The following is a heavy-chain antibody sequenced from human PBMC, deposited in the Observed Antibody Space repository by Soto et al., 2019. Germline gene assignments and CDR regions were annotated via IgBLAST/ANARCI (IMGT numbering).Heavy chain of an antibody. CDR3: ARLTEIDY. CDR1: GYSISSGYY. V-gene: IGHV4-38-2*01. CDR2: IYHSGST. Sequence: LSLTCAVSGYSISSGYYWGWIRQPPGKGLEWIGSIYHSGSTYYNPSLKSRVTISVDTSKNQFSLKLSSVTAADTAVYYCARLTEIDYWGQGTLVTVSS. D-gene: IGHD3-16*01. J-gene: IGHJ4*02.